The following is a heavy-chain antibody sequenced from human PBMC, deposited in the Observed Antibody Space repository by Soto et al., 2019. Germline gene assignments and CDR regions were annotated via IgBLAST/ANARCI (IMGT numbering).Heavy chain of an antibody. CDR1: GYTFTSYA. Sequence: QVQLVQSGAEVKKPGASVKVSCKASGYTFTSYAMHWVRQAPGQRLEWMGWINAGNGNTKYSQKFQGRVTITRDTSASTAYMELSSLRSEDTAVYYCARDPYSSSWYGNYFDYWGQGTLVTVSS. V-gene: IGHV1-3*01. D-gene: IGHD6-13*01. J-gene: IGHJ4*02. CDR3: ARDPYSSSWYGNYFDY. CDR2: INAGNGNT.